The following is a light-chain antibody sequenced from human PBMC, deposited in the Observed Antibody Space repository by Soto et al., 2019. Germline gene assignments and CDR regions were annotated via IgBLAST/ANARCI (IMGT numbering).Light chain of an antibody. J-gene: IGKJ5*01. V-gene: IGKV3-15*01. Sequence: IVITQGQATLSESPGERATLSCRTSQSVRSNLAWYQQKPGQAPRLLIYGASTRATGIPARFSGSGSGTEFTLTISSLQSEDFAVYYCQQYNNWPPITFGQGTRLEIK. CDR1: QSVRSN. CDR2: GAS. CDR3: QQYNNWPPIT.